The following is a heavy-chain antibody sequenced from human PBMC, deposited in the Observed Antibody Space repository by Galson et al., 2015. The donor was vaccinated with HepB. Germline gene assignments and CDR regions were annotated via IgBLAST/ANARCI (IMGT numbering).Heavy chain of an antibody. CDR3: AREFGATILSLYYYYGMDV. CDR2: ISSSSSYI. Sequence: SLRLSCAASGFTFSSYSMNWVRQAPGKGLEWVSSISSSSSYIYYADSVKGRFTISRDNAKNSLYLQMNSLRAEDTAVYYCAREFGATILSLYYYYGMDVWGQGTTVTVSS. V-gene: IGHV3-21*01. D-gene: IGHD5-12*01. CDR1: GFTFSSYS. J-gene: IGHJ6*02.